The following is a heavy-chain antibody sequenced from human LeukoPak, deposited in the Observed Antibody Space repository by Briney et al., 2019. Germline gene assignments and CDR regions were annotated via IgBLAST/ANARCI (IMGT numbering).Heavy chain of an antibody. J-gene: IGHJ4*02. V-gene: IGHV3-15*01. D-gene: IGHD3-16*02. CDR2: IKSKTDGGTT. Sequence: GGSLRLSYPASGFTFSHAWMSWVRQAPGKGLEWVGRIKSKTDGGTTDYAAPVKGRFTISRYDSKNTLYLQMNSLKTEDTAVYYCTTGSRSYDYVWGSYPADYWGQGTLVTVSS. CDR1: GFTFSHAW. CDR3: TTGSRSYDYVWGSYPADY.